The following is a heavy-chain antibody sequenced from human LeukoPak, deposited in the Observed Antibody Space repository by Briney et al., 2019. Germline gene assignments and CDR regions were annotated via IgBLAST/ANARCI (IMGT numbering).Heavy chain of an antibody. CDR1: GFTFYSYT. Sequence: GGSLRLSCAASGFTFYSYTMSWVRQAPGKGLEWVSGISGSGGSTYYADSVKGRFTISRDNFQNTLYLQMNSLRAEDTAVYYCAKDPRGSGGPWGQGTLVTVCS. CDR2: ISGSGGST. CDR3: AKDPRGSGGP. D-gene: IGHD4-23*01. J-gene: IGHJ5*02. V-gene: IGHV3-23*01.